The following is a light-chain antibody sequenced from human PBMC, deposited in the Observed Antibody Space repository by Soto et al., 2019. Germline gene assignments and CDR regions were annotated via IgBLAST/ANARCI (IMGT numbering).Light chain of an antibody. Sequence: DIQMTQSPSSLSASVGDRVTITCRASQSISSHLNWYQQKPGQAPRLLIYAASSLQSGVPSRFSGSGSGTDFTLTISSLQPEDFATYYCQQSYSTPRTFGQGTKLEIK. V-gene: IGKV1-39*01. CDR3: QQSYSTPRT. CDR2: AAS. J-gene: IGKJ2*01. CDR1: QSISSH.